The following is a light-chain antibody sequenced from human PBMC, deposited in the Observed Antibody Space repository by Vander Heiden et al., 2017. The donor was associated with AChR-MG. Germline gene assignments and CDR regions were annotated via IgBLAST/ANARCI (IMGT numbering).Light chain of an antibody. CDR3: QAWDGTTVV. V-gene: IGLV3-1*01. J-gene: IGLJ2*01. Sequence: SYELTQPPSLSVSTGQTASITCSGDKLGDKYASWYQQKPGQSPVLGIYQDNKRPSGIPARFSGSNSGSKANLTISGTQAMDEAYDYCQAWDGTTVVFGGGTKLTVL. CDR1: KLGDKY. CDR2: QDN.